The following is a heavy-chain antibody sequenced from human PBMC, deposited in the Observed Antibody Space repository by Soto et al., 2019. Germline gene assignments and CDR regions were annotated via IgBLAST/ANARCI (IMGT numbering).Heavy chain of an antibody. J-gene: IGHJ5*02. CDR1: GGSISSGGYY. CDR3: ARDRVAYYYGSGSRDPNWFDP. Sequence: SETLSLTCTVSGGSISSGGYYWSWISQHPGKGLEWIGYIYYSGSTYYNPSLKSRVTISVDTSKNQFSLKLSSVTAADTAVYYCARDRVAYYYGSGSRDPNWFDPWGQGTLVTVSS. D-gene: IGHD3-10*01. CDR2: IYYSGST. V-gene: IGHV4-31*03.